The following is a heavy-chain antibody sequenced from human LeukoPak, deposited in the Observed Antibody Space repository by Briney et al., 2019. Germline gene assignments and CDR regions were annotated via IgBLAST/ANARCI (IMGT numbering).Heavy chain of an antibody. V-gene: IGHV1-2*02. D-gene: IGHD4-17*01. CDR3: ARKASTVTNYYYYMDV. J-gene: IGHJ6*03. CDR1: GYTFTGYY. CDR2: INPNSGGT. Sequence: ASVKVSCKASGYTFTGYYMHWVRQAPGQGLEWMGWINPNSGGTNYAQKLQGRVTMTTDTSTSTAYMELRSLRSDDTAVYYCARKASTVTNYYYYMDVWGKGTTVTISS.